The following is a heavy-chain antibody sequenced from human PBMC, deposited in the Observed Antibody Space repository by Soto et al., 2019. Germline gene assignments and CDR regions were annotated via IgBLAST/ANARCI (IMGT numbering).Heavy chain of an antibody. V-gene: IGHV3-64*04. CDR1: GFTFSSYA. D-gene: IGHD2-21*01. CDR3: ARYSERRAQIGWFYS. Sequence: PGGSLRLSCSASGFTFSSYAMHWVRQAPGKGLEYVSAISSNGGSTYYANSVKGRFTISRDNAKNSLYLQMNSLRAEDTAVYYCARYSERRAQIGWFYSWGQGTLVTVSA. CDR2: ISSNGGST. J-gene: IGHJ5*01.